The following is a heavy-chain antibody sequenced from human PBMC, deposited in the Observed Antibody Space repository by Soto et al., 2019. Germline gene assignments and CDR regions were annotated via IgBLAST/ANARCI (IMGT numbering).Heavy chain of an antibody. D-gene: IGHD3-10*01. CDR3: AREKSITMVRGVIGSVGGMDV. Sequence: SETLSLTCAVYGGSFSGYYWSWIRQPPGKGLEWIGEINHSGSTNYNPSLKSRVTISVDTSKNQFSLKLSSVTAADTAVYYCAREKSITMVRGVIGSVGGMDVWGQGTTVTVS. CDR1: GGSFSGYY. CDR2: INHSGST. V-gene: IGHV4-34*01. J-gene: IGHJ6*02.